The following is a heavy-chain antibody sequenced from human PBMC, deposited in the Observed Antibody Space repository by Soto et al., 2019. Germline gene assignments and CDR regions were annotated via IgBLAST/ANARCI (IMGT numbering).Heavy chain of an antibody. CDR1: GFTFNNAW. CDR2: IKSKTDGGTT. V-gene: IGHV3-15*07. J-gene: IGHJ3*02. CDR3: TSMNDRDAFDI. Sequence: VGSLRLSCAASGFTFNNAWMNWVRQAPGKGLEWVGRIKSKTDGGTTDYAAPVKDRFTISRDDSKSTLYLQMNSLKTEDTAMYYCTSMNDRDAFDIWGQGTMVTVSS. D-gene: IGHD1-1*01.